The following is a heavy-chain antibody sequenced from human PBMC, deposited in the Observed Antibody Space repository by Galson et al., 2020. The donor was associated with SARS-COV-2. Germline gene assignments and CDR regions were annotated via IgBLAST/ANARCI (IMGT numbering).Heavy chain of an antibody. J-gene: IGHJ4*02. V-gene: IGHV3-30*10. CDR3: ARDITIQWELRGFFDY. CDR1: GFIFSSYA. D-gene: IGHD1-26*01. CDR2: VSYDGRIK. Sequence: GESLKISCAASGFIFSSYALHWVRQAPGKGLEWVATVSYDGRIKYYTDSVKGRFTISRDNSKNTLFLQINSLRVEDTAVYYCARDITIQWELRGFFDYWGQGILVTVSS.